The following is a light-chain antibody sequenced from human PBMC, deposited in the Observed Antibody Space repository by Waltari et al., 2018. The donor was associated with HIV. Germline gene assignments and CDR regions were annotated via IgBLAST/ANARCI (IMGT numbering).Light chain of an antibody. CDR1: SSNIESNY. J-gene: IGLJ2*01. V-gene: IGLV1-47*01. Sequence: QSVLTQTPSASGTPGQRVPISCSGSSSNIESNYVYWYQQLPGTAPKLLIYMKNQRPSGVPDRFSGSESGTPASLAISGLRSEDEAEDYCAAWDDSLRGVFGGGTKLTVL. CDR2: MKN. CDR3: AAWDDSLRGV.